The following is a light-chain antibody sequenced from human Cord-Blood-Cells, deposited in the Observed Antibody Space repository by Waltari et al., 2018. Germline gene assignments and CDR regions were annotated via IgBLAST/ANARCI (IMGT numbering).Light chain of an antibody. CDR3: CSYAGSSTLV. V-gene: IGLV2-23*01. J-gene: IGLJ2*01. Sequence: QSALTQPASVSGSPGQSITISCTGTSSDVGGYNYVPWYQQHPGKAPKLTIYEGSTRPSGVSNRFSGSKSGNTASLTISGLQAEDEADYYCCSYAGSSTLVFGGGTKLTVL. CDR1: SSDVGGYNY. CDR2: EGS.